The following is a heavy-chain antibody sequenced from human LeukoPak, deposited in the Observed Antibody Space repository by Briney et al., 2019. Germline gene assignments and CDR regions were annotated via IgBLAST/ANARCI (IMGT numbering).Heavy chain of an antibody. V-gene: IGHV3-7*01. J-gene: IGHJ4*02. Sequence: GGSLRLSCAASGFTFSSYWMSWVRQPPGKGLEWVANLAQDGGEIYYVDSVKGRFTISRDDAKNSPYLQMSSLRAEDTAVYYCAREVIGGNSAWGQGTLVTVSS. CDR2: LAQDGGEI. CDR3: AREVIGGNSA. CDR1: GFTFSSYW. D-gene: IGHD4-23*01.